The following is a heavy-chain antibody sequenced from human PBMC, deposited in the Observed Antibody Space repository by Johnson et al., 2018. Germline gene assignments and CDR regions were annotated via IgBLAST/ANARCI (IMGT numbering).Heavy chain of an antibody. Sequence: QVQLVESGGGVVQPGRSLRLSCAASGFTFSSYGMHWVRQAPGKGLEWVAVISYDGRNKYYADTVKGRFTISRDNSKNTLYLQMNSLRAEETAVYYCAAVAVAYYYYSMDVWGKGTTVTVSS. CDR3: AAVAVAYYYYSMDV. V-gene: IGHV3-30*03. J-gene: IGHJ6*03. CDR2: ISYDGRNK. D-gene: IGHD6-19*01. CDR1: GFTFSSYG.